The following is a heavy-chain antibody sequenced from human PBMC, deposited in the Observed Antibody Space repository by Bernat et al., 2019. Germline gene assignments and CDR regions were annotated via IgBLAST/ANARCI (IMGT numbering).Heavy chain of an antibody. CDR2: ISYDGSNK. Sequence: QVQLVESGGGVVQPGRSLRLSCAASGFTFSSYGMHWVRQAPGKGLEWVAVISYDGSNKYYADAVKGRFTIARDNSKNTLYLQMNSLRAEDTAVYYCAKDLADYGDNAIEFDDWGEGTLVTVSS. CDR1: GFTFSSYG. D-gene: IGHD4-17*01. V-gene: IGHV3-30*18. CDR3: AKDLADYGDNAIEFDD. J-gene: IGHJ4*02.